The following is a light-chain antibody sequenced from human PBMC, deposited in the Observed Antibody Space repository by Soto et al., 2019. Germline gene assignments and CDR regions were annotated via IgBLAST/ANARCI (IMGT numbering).Light chain of an antibody. CDR3: QHFKSFPIT. V-gene: IGKV1-13*02. CDR1: QGISTL. CDR2: ESS. J-gene: IGKJ5*01. Sequence: AIQLTQSPSSLSASVGDRVTITCRASQGISTLLAWYQQKPEKAPKVLIYESSLLQSGVPSRFSGSGSGTDFTLTISSLQPEDFATYYCQHFKSFPITFGQGTRLEIK.